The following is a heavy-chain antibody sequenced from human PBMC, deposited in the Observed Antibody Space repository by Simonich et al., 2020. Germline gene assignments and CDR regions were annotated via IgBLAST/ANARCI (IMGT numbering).Heavy chain of an antibody. V-gene: IGHV4-39*01. CDR2: IYYSGST. J-gene: IGHJ3*02. Sequence: QLQLQESGPGLVKPSETLSLTCTVSGGSISSSSYYWSCVRQPPGKGLEWIGSIYYSGSTDANPSLKTRVTISVDTSKNQVSLNLSSVTAADTAVYYCARHAGFAFDIWGQGTMVTVSS. D-gene: IGHD6-13*01. CDR1: GGSISSSSYY. CDR3: ARHAGFAFDI.